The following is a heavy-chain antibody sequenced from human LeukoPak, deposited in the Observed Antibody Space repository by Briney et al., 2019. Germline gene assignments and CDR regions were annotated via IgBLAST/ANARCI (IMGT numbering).Heavy chain of an antibody. CDR2: IWYDRSNK. CDR3: VRDAGVVPAAMWENWFDP. D-gene: IGHD2-2*01. J-gene: IGHJ5*02. V-gene: IGHV3-33*01. CDR1: GFTFSSYG. Sequence: GGSLRLSCAASGFTFSSYGMHWVRQAPGKGLEWVAVIWYDRSNKYYADSVKGRFTISRDNSKNTLYLQMNSLRAEDTAVYYCVRDAGVVPAAMWENWFDPWGQGTLVTVSS.